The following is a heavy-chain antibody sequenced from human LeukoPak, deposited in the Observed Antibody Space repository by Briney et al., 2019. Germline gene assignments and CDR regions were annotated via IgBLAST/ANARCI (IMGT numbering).Heavy chain of an antibody. D-gene: IGHD3-16*02. J-gene: IGHJ4*02. V-gene: IGHV1-8*01. CDR1: GYTFTSYD. CDR3: ARVLRLGELSFHPFDY. Sequence: GASVKVSCKASGYTFTSYDINWVRQATGQGLEWMGWMNPNSGNTGYAQKFQGRVTMTRNTSISTAYMELSSLRSEDTAVYYCARVLRLGELSFHPFDYWGQGTLVTVSS. CDR2: MNPNSGNT.